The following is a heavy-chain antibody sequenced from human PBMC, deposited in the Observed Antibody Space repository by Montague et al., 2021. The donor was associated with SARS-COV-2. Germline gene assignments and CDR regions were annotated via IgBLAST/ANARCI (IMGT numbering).Heavy chain of an antibody. V-gene: IGHV1-18*04. CDR3: AREMGYSYGSDYYYYYGMDV. CDR2: VSAYNGNT. J-gene: IGHJ6*02. Sequence: SVKVSCKASGYTFTSYGISWVRQAPGQGLEWMGWVSAYNGNTNYSQKLQGIVTMTTDTSTSTAYMELRSLRSDDTAVYYCAREMGYSYGSDYYYYYGMDVWGQGTTVTVSS. D-gene: IGHD5-18*01. CDR1: GYTFTSYG.